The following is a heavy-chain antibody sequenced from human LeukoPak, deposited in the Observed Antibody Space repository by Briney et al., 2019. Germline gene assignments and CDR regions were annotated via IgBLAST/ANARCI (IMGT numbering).Heavy chain of an antibody. V-gene: IGHV3-30*18. CDR2: ISSDGSNK. Sequence: GGSLRLSCAASGLMFSSQAMSWVRQAPGKGLEWVAVISSDGSNKFYADSVKGRFTISRDGSKNTLYLQMNSLRPDDTAVYFCAKPQVTANWYYFHYWGQGTLVTVSS. CDR3: AKPQVTANWYYFHY. D-gene: IGHD2-21*02. CDR1: GLMFSSQA. J-gene: IGHJ4*02.